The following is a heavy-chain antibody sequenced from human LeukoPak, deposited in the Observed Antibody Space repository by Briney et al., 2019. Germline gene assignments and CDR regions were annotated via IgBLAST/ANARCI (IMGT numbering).Heavy chain of an antibody. V-gene: IGHV3-21*01. CDR2: ISSSSSYI. CDR3: ARDSAGTVWFDP. Sequence: GGSLRLSCAASGFTFSVAAMTWVRQAPGKGLEWVSSISSSSSYIYYADSVKGRFTISRDNAKNSLYLQMNSLRAEDTAVYYCARDSAGTVWFDPWGQGTLVTVSS. J-gene: IGHJ5*02. D-gene: IGHD6-13*01. CDR1: GFTFSVAA.